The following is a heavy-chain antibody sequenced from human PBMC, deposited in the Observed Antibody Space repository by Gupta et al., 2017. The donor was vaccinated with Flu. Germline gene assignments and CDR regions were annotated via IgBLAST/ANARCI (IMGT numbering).Heavy chain of an antibody. CDR2: IYYSGNT. J-gene: IGHJ4*02. V-gene: IGHV4-39*01. Sequence: QLQLQESGPGLVKPSETLSLTCIVYGGSISRNSYYWGWIRQPPGKGLEWIGSIYYSGNTYYTPSLKSRVTISVDMSKNHFSLKLSSVTAADTAVYYCARHFVGYCTSATCYDENDYWGQGTLVTVSS. CDR3: ARHFVGYCTSATCYDENDY. CDR1: GGSISRNSYY. D-gene: IGHD2-8*01.